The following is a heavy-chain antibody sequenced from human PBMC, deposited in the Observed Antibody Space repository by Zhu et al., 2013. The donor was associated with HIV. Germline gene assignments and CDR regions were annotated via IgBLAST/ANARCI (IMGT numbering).Heavy chain of an antibody. CDR1: GGSFSSYS. D-gene: IGHD3-9*01. CDR2: IIPIFGTA. Sequence: QVQLVQSGAEVKKPGSSVKVSCKASGGSFSSYSISWVRQAPGQGLEWMGGIIPIFGTANYAQKFQGRVTITADESTSTAYMELSSLRSEDTAVYFCARGEILDWLSSYYFYSWGQGTLVTVSS. CDR3: ARGEILDWLSSYYFYS. J-gene: IGHJ4*02. V-gene: IGHV1-69*01.